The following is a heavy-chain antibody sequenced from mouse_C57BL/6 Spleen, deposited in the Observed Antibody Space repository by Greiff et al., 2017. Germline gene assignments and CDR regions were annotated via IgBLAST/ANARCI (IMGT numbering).Heavy chain of an antibody. CDR3: SLLRLYYFDY. D-gene: IGHD1-1*01. J-gene: IGHJ2*01. V-gene: IGHV1-64*01. CDR1: GYTFTSYW. Sequence: QVQLQQSGAELVKPGASVKLSCKASGYTFTSYWMHWVKQRPGQGLEWIGMIHPNSGSTNYNEKFKSKATLTVDKSSSTAYMQRSSLTSEDSAVYYCSLLRLYYFDYWGQGTTLTVSS. CDR2: IHPNSGST.